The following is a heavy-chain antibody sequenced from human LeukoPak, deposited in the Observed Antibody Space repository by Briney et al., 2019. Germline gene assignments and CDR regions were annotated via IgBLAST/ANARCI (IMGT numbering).Heavy chain of an antibody. CDR3: AKDKAEEPFAY. D-gene: IGHD1-14*01. CDR2: IYSGGST. V-gene: IGHV3-53*05. J-gene: IGHJ4*02. CDR1: GFTVSSDY. Sequence: GGSLRLSCAASGFTVSSDYMSWVRQARGKGLEWVSVIYSGGSTYYADSVKGRLTVSRDNSKNTLYLQMNSLRAEDTAVYYCAKDKAEEPFAYWGQGTLVTVSS.